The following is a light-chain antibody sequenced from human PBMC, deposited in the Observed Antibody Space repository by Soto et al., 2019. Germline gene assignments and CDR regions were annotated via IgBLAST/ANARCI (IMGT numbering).Light chain of an antibody. CDR3: SSFAGSNNVI. Sequence: QSALTQPPSASGSPGQSVTISCTGTSSDVGAYNYVSWYQQHPGKAPKLVNFEVSKRPSGVPDRFSGSKSGNTASLTVSGLQAEDEADYYCSSFAGSNNVIFGGGTKLTVL. CDR1: SSDVGAYNY. CDR2: EVS. V-gene: IGLV2-8*01. J-gene: IGLJ2*01.